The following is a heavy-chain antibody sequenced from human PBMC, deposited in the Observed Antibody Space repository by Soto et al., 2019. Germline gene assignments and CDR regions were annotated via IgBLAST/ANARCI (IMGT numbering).Heavy chain of an antibody. Sequence: GGSLRLSCAASGFTFSSYAMHWVRQAPGKGLEWVAVISYDGSNKYYADSVKGRFTISRDNSKNTLYLQMNSLRAEDTAMYYCAREYSYGASFDYWGQGTLVTVSS. CDR2: ISYDGSNK. D-gene: IGHD5-18*01. J-gene: IGHJ4*02. CDR3: AREYSYGASFDY. CDR1: GFTFSSYA. V-gene: IGHV3-30-3*01.